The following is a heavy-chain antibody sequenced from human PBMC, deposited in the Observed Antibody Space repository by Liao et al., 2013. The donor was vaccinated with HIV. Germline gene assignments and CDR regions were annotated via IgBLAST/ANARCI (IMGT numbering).Heavy chain of an antibody. J-gene: IGHJ5*02. D-gene: IGHD2-2*01. CDR2: IYTSGST. Sequence: QVQLQESGPGLVKPSETLSLTCTVSGDSISTYYWSWIRQPAGKGLECIGRIYTSGSTNYNPSLKSRVTISLDTSKNQFSLKLSSVTAADTAMYYCAREDWVVVPTAIGWFDPWGRGNLGHRLL. CDR3: AREDWVVVPTAIGWFDP. V-gene: IGHV4-4*07. CDR1: GDSISTYY.